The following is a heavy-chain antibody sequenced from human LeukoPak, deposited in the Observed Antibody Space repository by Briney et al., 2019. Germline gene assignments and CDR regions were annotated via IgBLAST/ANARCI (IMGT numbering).Heavy chain of an antibody. CDR2: IIPIFGTA. CDR3: AREEADRSDAFDI. D-gene: IGHD6-19*01. V-gene: IGHV1-69*13. J-gene: IGHJ3*02. CDR1: GGTFTSYA. Sequence: SVKVSCKASGGTFTSYAISWVRQAPGQGLEWMGGIIPIFGTANYAQKFQGRVTITADESTSTAYMELSSLRSEDTAVYYCAREEADRSDAFDIWGQGTMVTVSS.